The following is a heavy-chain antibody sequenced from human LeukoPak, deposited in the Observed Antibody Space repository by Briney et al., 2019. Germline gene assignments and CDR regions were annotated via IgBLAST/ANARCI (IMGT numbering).Heavy chain of an antibody. D-gene: IGHD4/OR15-4a*01. CDR1: GGSISHYY. V-gene: IGHV4-59*01. CDR3: AREDPQTKVPEGMDV. Sequence: SQTLSLTCTVSGGSISHYYWSWIRQPPGKGLEWIGYIYYSGTTNYNPSLKSRVTISVDTSKNQFSLKLNSVTAADTAVYYCAREDPQTKVPEGMDVWGQGTTVTVSS. J-gene: IGHJ6*02. CDR2: IYYSGTT.